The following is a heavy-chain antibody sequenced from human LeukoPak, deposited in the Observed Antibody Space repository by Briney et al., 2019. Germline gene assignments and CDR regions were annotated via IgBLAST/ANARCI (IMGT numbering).Heavy chain of an antibody. CDR1: GFTFSSYA. CDR2: ISGSGGST. J-gene: IGHJ3*02. Sequence: GGSLRLSCAASGFTFSSYAMSWVRQAPGKGLEWVSAISGSGGSTYYADSVKGRFTISRDNSKNTLYLQMSSLRAEDTAVYYCAKDNPESSWDLYNAFDIWGQGAMVTVSS. V-gene: IGHV3-23*01. CDR3: AKDNPESSWDLYNAFDI. D-gene: IGHD6-13*01.